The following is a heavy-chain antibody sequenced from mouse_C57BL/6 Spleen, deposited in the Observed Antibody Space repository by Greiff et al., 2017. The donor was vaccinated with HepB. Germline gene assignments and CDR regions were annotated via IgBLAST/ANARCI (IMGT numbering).Heavy chain of an antibody. CDR3: TTTTGDGYYLYAMDY. CDR1: GYTFTDYE. J-gene: IGHJ4*01. V-gene: IGHV1-15*01. Sequence: VQLQQSGAELVRPGASVTLSCKASGYTFTDYEMHWVKQTPVHGLEWIGAIDPETGGTAYNQKFKGKAILTADKSSSTAYMELRSLTSEDSAVYYCTTTTGDGYYLYAMDYWGQGTSVTVSS. CDR2: IDPETGGT. D-gene: IGHD2-3*01.